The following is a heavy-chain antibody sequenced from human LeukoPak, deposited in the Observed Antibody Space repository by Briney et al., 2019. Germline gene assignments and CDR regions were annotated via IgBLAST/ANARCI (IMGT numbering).Heavy chain of an antibody. CDR1: GDSISSHY. Sequence: KPSETLSLTCTVSGDSISSHYWSWIRQPPGKGLEWIGNIYYSGSTNYNPSLNSRVAMSVDTSKNQLSLKLSSVTTADTAIYYCASAPYHVLTGFHFDYWGRGTPVTVSS. CDR2: IYYSGST. CDR3: ASAPYHVLTGFHFDY. J-gene: IGHJ4*02. V-gene: IGHV4-59*11. D-gene: IGHD3-9*01.